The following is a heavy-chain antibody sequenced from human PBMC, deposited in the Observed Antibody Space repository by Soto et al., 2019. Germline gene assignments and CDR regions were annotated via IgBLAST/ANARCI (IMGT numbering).Heavy chain of an antibody. J-gene: IGHJ6*02. V-gene: IGHV3-33*01. Sequence: QVQLVESGGGVVQPGRSLRLSCAASGFTFSSYGMHWVRQAPGKGLEWVAVIWYDGSNKYYADSVKGRFTISRDNSKKTMYRQMNSLRAEDTAVYYCARGDSYGLYYYYYYGMDVWGQGTTVTVSS. CDR3: ARGDSYGLYYYYYYGMDV. CDR2: IWYDGSNK. D-gene: IGHD5-18*01. CDR1: GFTFSSYG.